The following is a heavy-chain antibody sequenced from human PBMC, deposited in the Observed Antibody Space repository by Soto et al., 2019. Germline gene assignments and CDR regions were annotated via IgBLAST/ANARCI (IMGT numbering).Heavy chain of an antibody. CDR2: INPNSGVT. V-gene: IGHV1-2*02. CDR3: AREVTMVRGARVYGMDV. D-gene: IGHD3-10*01. Sequence: QVELVQSGAEVKKPGSSVKVSCQASGYMFTGYSIHWVRQAPGQGLEWMGWINPNSGVTNFGQKFQGRVTMTRDMPSSTAFMELSSLRSDDTAVYYCAREVTMVRGARVYGMDVWGQGTTVTVSS. CDR1: GYMFTGYS. J-gene: IGHJ6*02.